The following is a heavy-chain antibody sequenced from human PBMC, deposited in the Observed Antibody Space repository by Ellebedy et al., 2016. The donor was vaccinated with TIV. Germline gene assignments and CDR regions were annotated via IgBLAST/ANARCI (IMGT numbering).Heavy chain of an antibody. D-gene: IGHD3-10*01. CDR1: GFIVSTNH. CDR2: GYT. V-gene: IGHV3-53*04. Sequence: PGGSLRLSCTASGFIVSTNHMSWVRQAPGKWLEWVGGYTNYADSVKGRFTISTHNSRNTLYLQMTNLRTEDTAVYYCAKGSFPFGDKSERIYSFQYWGQGTLVTVSS. J-gene: IGHJ4*02. CDR3: AKGSFPFGDKSERIYSFQY.